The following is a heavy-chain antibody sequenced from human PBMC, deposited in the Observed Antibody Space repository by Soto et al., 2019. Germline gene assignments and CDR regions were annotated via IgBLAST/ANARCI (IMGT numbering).Heavy chain of an antibody. V-gene: IGHV3-74*01. CDR2: ITSDGSDT. CDR1: GAIVCSYW. D-gene: IGHD4-17*01. Sequence: WGSPRLSCVACGAIVCSYWMHWVRQAPGKGLVWVSRITSDGSDTTYADSVKGRFTISRDNAKNTLFLQMNSLRAEDTAVYYCATWRGDYALDYWGQGTLVTSPQ. CDR3: ATWRGDYALDY. J-gene: IGHJ4*02.